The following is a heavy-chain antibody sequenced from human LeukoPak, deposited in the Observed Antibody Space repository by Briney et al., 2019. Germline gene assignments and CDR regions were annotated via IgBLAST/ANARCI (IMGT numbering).Heavy chain of an antibody. V-gene: IGHV1-2*02. CDR1: GYTFTVNN. J-gene: IGHJ1*01. CDR2: INPRNGDT. Sequence: ASVKVSCKASGYTFTVNNLNWVRQAPGQAPEWMAKINPRNGDTDYPHKFQARFTMTRDKSNNSAYMELNSLRSDDTAIYCCAREGGFPARLIALGLWGQG. CDR3: AREGGFPARLIALGL. D-gene: IGHD2-21*01.